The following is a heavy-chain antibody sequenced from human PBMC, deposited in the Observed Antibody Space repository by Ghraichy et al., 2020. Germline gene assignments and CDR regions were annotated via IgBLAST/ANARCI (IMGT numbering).Heavy chain of an antibody. Sequence: GESLNISCAASGFTFSRCGMHWVRQAPGKGLEWLAFIRYDGGDECYADSVKGRFTISRDNSKNTLFLQMDSLRVEDTAVYYCVKEETSMGVISAFDLWGQGTMVTVSS. D-gene: IGHD3-10*01. J-gene: IGHJ3*01. CDR3: VKEETSMGVISAFDL. CDR2: IRYDGGDE. V-gene: IGHV3-30*02. CDR1: GFTFSRCG.